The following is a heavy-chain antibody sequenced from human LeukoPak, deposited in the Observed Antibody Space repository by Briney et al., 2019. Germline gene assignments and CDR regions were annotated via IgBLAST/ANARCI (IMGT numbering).Heavy chain of an antibody. CDR1: GFTVSSIH. J-gene: IGHJ4*02. Sequence: GGSLRLSCAASGFTVSSIHMVWVRQAPGKGLEWVSVTYTGGNSYYADSVKGRFIISRDISKNTLYLQMNSLRAEDTAVYYCARLGYGDGFDYWGQGTLVTVSS. V-gene: IGHV3-53*05. CDR3: ARLGYGDGFDY. D-gene: IGHD4-17*01. CDR2: TYTGGNS.